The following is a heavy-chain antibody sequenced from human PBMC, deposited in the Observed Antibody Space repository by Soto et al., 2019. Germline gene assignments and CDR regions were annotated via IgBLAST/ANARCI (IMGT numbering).Heavy chain of an antibody. CDR1: GDSISSGSYY. V-gene: IGHV4-31*03. CDR2: ISYSGST. J-gene: IGHJ4*02. CDR3: ARESSGYRFDC. Sequence: QVQLQESGPGLVKPSQTLSLTCTVSGDSISSGSYYWSWIRQHPGKGLEWFGYISYSGSTYYNPSLKSXXTXSAXTSRNQFSLKLSSVTAADTALYYCARESSGYRFDCWGQGTLVTVSS. D-gene: IGHD3-22*01.